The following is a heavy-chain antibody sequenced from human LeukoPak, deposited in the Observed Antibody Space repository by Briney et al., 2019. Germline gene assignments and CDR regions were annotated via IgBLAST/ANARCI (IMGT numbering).Heavy chain of an antibody. V-gene: IGHV3-23*01. CDR1: GFTFSSYA. CDR3: AKADGDFDWLLLSTYYYYYGMDV. D-gene: IGHD3-9*01. Sequence: GGSLRLSCAASGFTFSSYAMSWVRQAPGKGLEWVSAIRGGDGSSYYTDSVKGRFTISRDNSKNTLYLQMNSLGAEDTAVYYCAKADGDFDWLLLSTYYYYYGMDVWGQGTTVTVSS. J-gene: IGHJ6*02. CDR2: IRGGDGSS.